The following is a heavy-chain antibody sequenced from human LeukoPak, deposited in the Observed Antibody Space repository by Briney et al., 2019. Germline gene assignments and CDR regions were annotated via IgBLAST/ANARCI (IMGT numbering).Heavy chain of an antibody. CDR3: AKAPANYVDTAMGTFDY. D-gene: IGHD5-18*01. CDR1: GFTFSNYA. J-gene: IGHJ4*02. Sequence: GGSLSLSCAASGFTFSNYAMNWVRQPPGKGLEWVSAISSSGVSTYYADSVKGRFTISRDNSKNTLYLQMNSLRPEDTAVYYCAKAPANYVDTAMGTFDYWGQGALVTVSS. CDR2: ISSSGVST. V-gene: IGHV3-23*01.